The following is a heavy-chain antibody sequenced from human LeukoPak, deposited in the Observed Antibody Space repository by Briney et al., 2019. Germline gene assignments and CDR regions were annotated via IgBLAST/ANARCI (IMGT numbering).Heavy chain of an antibody. Sequence: SETLPLTCAVSGYSISSGYYWGWIRQPPGKGLEWIGSIYHSGSTYYNPSLKSRVTISVDTSKNQFSLKLSSVTAADTAVYYCARHAVGAIVDYYYYMDVWGKGTTVTVSS. CDR2: IYHSGST. CDR1: GYSISSGYY. V-gene: IGHV4-38-2*01. CDR3: ARHAVGAIVDYYYYMDV. J-gene: IGHJ6*03. D-gene: IGHD1-26*01.